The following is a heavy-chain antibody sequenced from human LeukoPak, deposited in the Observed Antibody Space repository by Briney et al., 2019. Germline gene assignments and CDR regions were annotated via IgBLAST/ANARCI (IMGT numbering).Heavy chain of an antibody. Sequence: PSETLSLACAVYGGSFGGDYWSWIRQPPGKGLEWIGEINHSGSTNYNRSLKSRVTISVDTSKNQFSLKLSSVTAADTAVYYCASQTPNVGPHYFDYWGQGTLVTVSS. D-gene: IGHD1-1*01. CDR3: ASQTPNVGPHYFDY. V-gene: IGHV4-34*01. J-gene: IGHJ4*02. CDR1: GGSFGGDY. CDR2: INHSGST.